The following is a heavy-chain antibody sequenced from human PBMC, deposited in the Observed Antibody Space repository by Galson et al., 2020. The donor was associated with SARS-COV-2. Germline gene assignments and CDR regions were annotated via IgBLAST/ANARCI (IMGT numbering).Heavy chain of an antibody. CDR1: GSSISSYY. CDR3: ARGGYSYGLFDQ. Sequence: SETLSLTCTVSGSSISSYYWSWIRQPPGKGLEWIGYIYYSGSTNYNPSLKSRVTISVDTSKNQFSLKLSSVTAADTAVYYCARGGYSYGLFDQWGQGTLVTVSS. D-gene: IGHD5-18*01. J-gene: IGHJ4*02. V-gene: IGHV4-59*01. CDR2: IYYSGST.